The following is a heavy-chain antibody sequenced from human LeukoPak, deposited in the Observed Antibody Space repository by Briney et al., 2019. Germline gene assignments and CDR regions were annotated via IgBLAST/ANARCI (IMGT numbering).Heavy chain of an antibody. V-gene: IGHV4-39*01. CDR2: VYFSGYT. CDR1: GSSLSNSIYY. CDR3: ARSYYGSGSPMGYIDS. Sequence: SETLSLTCTVSGSSLSNSIYYWGWVRQSPGKGLEWIGSVYFSGYTYYNPSPTSRATISVETSKNQFSLWLSSVTAADTAVYYCARSYYGSGSPMGYIDSWGQGTLVTVSS. D-gene: IGHD3-10*01. J-gene: IGHJ4*02.